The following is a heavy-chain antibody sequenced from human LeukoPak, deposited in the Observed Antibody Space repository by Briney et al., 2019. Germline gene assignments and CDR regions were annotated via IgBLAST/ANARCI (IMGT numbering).Heavy chain of an antibody. CDR3: ARDLSQFDYDSSGYYYYFDY. CDR1: GFTFSSYS. CDR2: ISSSSSYI. D-gene: IGHD3-22*01. Sequence: GGSLRLSCAASGFTFSSYSMNWVRQAPGKGLEWVSSISSSSSYIYYADSVKGRFTISRDNAKNSLYLQMSSLRAEDTAVYYCARDLSQFDYDSSGYYYYFDYWGQGTLVTVSS. V-gene: IGHV3-21*01. J-gene: IGHJ4*02.